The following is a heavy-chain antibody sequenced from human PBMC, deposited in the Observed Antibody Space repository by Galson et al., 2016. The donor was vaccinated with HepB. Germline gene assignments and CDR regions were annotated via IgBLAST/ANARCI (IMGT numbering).Heavy chain of an antibody. Sequence: SLRLSCAVSGFSFSGYYVSWIRQSPRKGLEWVSIISPSSSTIYYADSVKGRFTISRDNAKNSLYLQMNRLKADDTAMYYCAKELDFWNGPDLWGQGTLVTVSS. CDR3: AKELDFWNGPDL. D-gene: IGHD3-3*01. J-gene: IGHJ5*02. V-gene: IGHV3-11*01. CDR1: GFSFSGYY. CDR2: ISPSSSTI.